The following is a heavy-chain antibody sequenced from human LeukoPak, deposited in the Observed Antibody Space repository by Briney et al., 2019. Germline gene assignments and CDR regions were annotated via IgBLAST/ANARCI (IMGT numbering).Heavy chain of an antibody. CDR3: ARGGGIVVVPAATQVWFDP. Sequence: SETLSLTCTVSGGSISSYYWSWIRQPPGKGLEWIGYIYTSGSTNYNPSLKSRVIISVDTSKNQFSLKLSSVTAADTAVYYCARGGGIVVVPAATQVWFDPWGQGTLVTVSS. J-gene: IGHJ5*02. CDR2: IYTSGST. V-gene: IGHV4-4*09. CDR1: GGSISSYY. D-gene: IGHD2-2*01.